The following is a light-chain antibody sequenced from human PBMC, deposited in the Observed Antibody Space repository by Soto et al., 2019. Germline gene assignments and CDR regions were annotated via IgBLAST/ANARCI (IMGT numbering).Light chain of an antibody. CDR1: QSVSSN. V-gene: IGKV3-15*01. CDR3: QQRSNWPPT. CDR2: GAS. J-gene: IGKJ1*01. Sequence: EIVMTQSPATLSVSPGERATLSCRASQSVSSNLAWYQQKPGQAPRLLIYGASTRATGIPARFSGSGSGTDFTLTITSLEPEDFAVYYCQQRSNWPPTFGQGTKVHIK.